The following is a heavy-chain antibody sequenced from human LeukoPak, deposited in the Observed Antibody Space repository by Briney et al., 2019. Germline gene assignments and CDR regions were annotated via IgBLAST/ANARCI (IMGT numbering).Heavy chain of an antibody. CDR3: AKDPHDFWSGYYPDAFGI. CDR2: IRYDGSNK. J-gene: IGHJ3*02. CDR1: GFTFSSYG. Sequence: PGGSLRLSCAASGFTFSSYGMHWVRQAPGKGLEWVAFIRYDGSNKYYADSVKGRFTISRDNSKNTLYLQMNSLRAEDTAVYYCAKDPHDFWSGYYPDAFGIWGQGTMVTVSS. D-gene: IGHD3-3*01. V-gene: IGHV3-30*02.